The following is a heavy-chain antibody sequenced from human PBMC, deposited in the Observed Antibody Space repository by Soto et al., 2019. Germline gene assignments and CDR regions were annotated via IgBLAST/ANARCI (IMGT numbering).Heavy chain of an antibody. J-gene: IGHJ4*02. CDR1: GFTFSSYS. CDR2: ISSNSSYI. Sequence: EVQLVESGGGLVKPGGSLRLSCAASGFTFSSYSMNWVRQAPGKGLEWVSSISSNSSYIYYAVSVKGRFTISRDNAKNSLYLQMNSLRAEDTAVYFCARLTHSSTGYTSSSYFDYWGQGTLVTVSS. V-gene: IGHV3-21*01. D-gene: IGHD6-13*01. CDR3: ARLTHSSTGYTSSSYFDY.